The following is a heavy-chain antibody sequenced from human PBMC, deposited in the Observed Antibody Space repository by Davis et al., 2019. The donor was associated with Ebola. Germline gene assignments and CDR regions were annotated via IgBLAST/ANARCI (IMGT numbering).Heavy chain of an antibody. V-gene: IGHV4-59*01. CDR2: IYYSGST. J-gene: IGHJ6*02. Sequence: PSETLSLTCTVSGGSISSYYWSWIRQPPGKGLEWIGYIYYSGSTNYNPSLKSRVTISVDTSKNQFSLKLSSVTAADTAVYYCARGRWLRFNRVNYYYYYGMDVWGQGTTVTVSS. CDR1: GGSISSYY. CDR3: ARGRWLRFNRVNYYYYYGMDV. D-gene: IGHD5-12*01.